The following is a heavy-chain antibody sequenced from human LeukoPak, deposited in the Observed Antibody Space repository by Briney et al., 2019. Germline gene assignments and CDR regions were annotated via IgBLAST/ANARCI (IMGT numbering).Heavy chain of an antibody. CDR3: ARGRPRSGYYVDWFDP. Sequence: SETLSLTCAVYGGSFSGYYWSWIRQPPGKGLEWIGEINHSGSTNYNPSHKSRVTISVDTSKNQFSLKLSSVTAADTAVYYCARGRPRSGYYVDWFDPWGQGTLVTVSS. J-gene: IGHJ5*02. CDR2: INHSGST. V-gene: IGHV4-34*01. CDR1: GGSFSGYY. D-gene: IGHD3-22*01.